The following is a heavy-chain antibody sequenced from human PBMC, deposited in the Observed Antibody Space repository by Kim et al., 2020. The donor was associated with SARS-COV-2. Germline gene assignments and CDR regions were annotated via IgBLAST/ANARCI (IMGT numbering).Heavy chain of an antibody. V-gene: IGHV4-34*01. D-gene: IGHD3-22*01. CDR3: ARGTESRFYDSSDYDY. CDR1: GGSFSGYY. CDR2: INHSGST. Sequence: SETLSLTCAVYGGSFSGYYWSWIRQPPGKGLEWIGEINHSGSTNYNPSLKSRVTISVDTSKNQFSLKLSSVTAADTAVYYCARGTESRFYDSSDYDYWGQGTLVTVSS. J-gene: IGHJ4*02.